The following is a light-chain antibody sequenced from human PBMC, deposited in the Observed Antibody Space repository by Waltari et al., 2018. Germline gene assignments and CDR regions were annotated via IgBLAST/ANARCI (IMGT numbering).Light chain of an antibody. CDR1: QSVTNY. V-gene: IGKV3-11*01. CDR2: DTS. J-gene: IGKJ4*01. CDR3: QQRRDWPLT. Sequence: DIVLTQSPAILSLSPGERASLSCRASQSVTNYLAWYQQKPGQAPRLHIYDTSNRATGIPARFSGSGFGTDFTRTISSLEPEDFAVYYCQQRRDWPLTFGGGTKVEIK.